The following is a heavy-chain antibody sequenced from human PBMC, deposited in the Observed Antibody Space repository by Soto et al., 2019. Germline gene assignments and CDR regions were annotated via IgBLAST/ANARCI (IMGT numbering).Heavy chain of an antibody. CDR1: GGSIYTYY. CDR3: ARGYCSRGGCYIGSLVY. D-gene: IGHD2-15*01. Sequence: SETLSLTCNVSGGSIYTYYWSWIRQSPGKGQEWIGYIYKSGSTNYSPSLKSRVTMSVDTSKNPFSLKLSSVTAADTAVYYCARGYCSRGGCYIGSLVYWGQGTLVTVSS. J-gene: IGHJ4*02. CDR2: IYKSGST. V-gene: IGHV4-59*01.